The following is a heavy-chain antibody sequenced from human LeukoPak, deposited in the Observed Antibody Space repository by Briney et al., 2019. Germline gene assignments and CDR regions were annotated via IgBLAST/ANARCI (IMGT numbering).Heavy chain of an antibody. CDR1: GGSMSGYY. Sequence: PSETLPLICTVSGGSMSGYYWTWIRLPTGKGLEWIGRIHSSGATNSDPSLRSRVTMSIDTSKNHFSLNLKSVTAADTAVYYCARVSYFDSSGYFYYFDYWGQGTLVTVSS. V-gene: IGHV4-4*07. J-gene: IGHJ4*02. D-gene: IGHD3-22*01. CDR3: ARVSYFDSSGYFYYFDY. CDR2: IHSSGAT.